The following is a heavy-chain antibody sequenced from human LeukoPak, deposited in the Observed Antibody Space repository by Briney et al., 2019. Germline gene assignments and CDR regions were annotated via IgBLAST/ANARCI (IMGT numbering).Heavy chain of an antibody. D-gene: IGHD6-13*01. J-gene: IGHJ4*02. Sequence: GGSLRLSCAASGFTFDDYAMHWVRQAPGKGLEWVSGISWNSGSIGYADSVKGRFTISRDNAKNSLYLQMNSLRAEDTAVYYCARDDSSSWYNDYWGQGTLVTVSS. CDR1: GFTFDDYA. CDR3: ARDDSSSWYNDY. V-gene: IGHV3-9*01. CDR2: ISWNSGSI.